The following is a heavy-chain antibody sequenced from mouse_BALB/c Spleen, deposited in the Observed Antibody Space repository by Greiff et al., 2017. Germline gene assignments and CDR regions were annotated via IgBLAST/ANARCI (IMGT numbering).Heavy chain of an antibody. CDR3: ARRGSSYRYFDV. Sequence: VQLQQSGADLAKPGASVKMSCKASGYTFTSYWMHWVKQRPGQGLEWIGYINPSTGYTEYNQKFKDKATLTADKSSSTAYMQLSSLTSEDSAVYYCARRGSSYRYFDVWGAGTTVTVSS. CDR2: INPSTGYT. D-gene: IGHD1-1*01. V-gene: IGHV1-7*01. CDR1: GYTFTSYW. J-gene: IGHJ1*01.